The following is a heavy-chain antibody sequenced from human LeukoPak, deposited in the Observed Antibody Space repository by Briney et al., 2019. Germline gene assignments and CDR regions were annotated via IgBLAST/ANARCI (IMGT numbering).Heavy chain of an antibody. CDR2: INHSGST. CDR3: ARVSDLPYTMVRGVPPIAPFDY. CDR1: GGSFSGYY. J-gene: IGHJ4*02. Sequence: SETLSLTCAVSGGSFSGYYWSWIRQPPGKGLEWIGEINHSGSTNYNPSLKSRVTISVDTSKNQFSLKLSSVTAADTAVYYCARVSDLPYTMVRGVPPIAPFDYWGQGTLVTVSS. V-gene: IGHV4-34*01. D-gene: IGHD3-10*01.